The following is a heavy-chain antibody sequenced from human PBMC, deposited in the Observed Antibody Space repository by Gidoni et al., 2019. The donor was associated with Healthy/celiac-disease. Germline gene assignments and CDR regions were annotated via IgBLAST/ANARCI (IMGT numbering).Heavy chain of an antibody. V-gene: IGHV1-69*04. CDR2: IIPILGIA. D-gene: IGHD3-10*01. CDR1: GGTFSSYA. CDR3: ASLQVGSGCCYISDAFDI. J-gene: IGHJ3*02. Sequence: GGTFSSYAISWVRQAPGQGLEWMGRIIPILGIANYAQKFQGRVTITADKSTSTAYMELSSLRSEDTAVYYCASLQVGSGCCYISDAFDIWGQGTMVTVSS.